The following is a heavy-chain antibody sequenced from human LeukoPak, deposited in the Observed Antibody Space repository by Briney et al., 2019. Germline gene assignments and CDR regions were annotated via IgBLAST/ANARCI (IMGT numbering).Heavy chain of an antibody. Sequence: SETQSLTCAVYGGSFSGYYWSWIRQPPGKGLEWIGEINHSGSTNYNPSLKSRVTISVDTSKNQFSLKLSSVTAADTAVYYCARGSTFDPWGQGTLVTVSS. CDR2: INHSGST. V-gene: IGHV4-34*01. CDR3: ARGSTFDP. J-gene: IGHJ5*02. CDR1: GGSFSGYY.